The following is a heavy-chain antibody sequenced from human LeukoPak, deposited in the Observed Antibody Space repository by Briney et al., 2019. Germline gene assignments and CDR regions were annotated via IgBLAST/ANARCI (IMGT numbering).Heavy chain of an antibody. D-gene: IGHD1-1*01. Sequence: GESLKISCKGSGYSFTTYWIGWVRHIPGKGLEWMGIIYPGNSDTRYSPSFQGQVTISADMSSSTAYLQWSSLEASDTAMYYCARHETGPYFDYWGQGTLVTVSS. V-gene: IGHV5-51*01. CDR2: IYPGNSDT. CDR1: GYSFTTYW. CDR3: ARHETGPYFDY. J-gene: IGHJ4*02.